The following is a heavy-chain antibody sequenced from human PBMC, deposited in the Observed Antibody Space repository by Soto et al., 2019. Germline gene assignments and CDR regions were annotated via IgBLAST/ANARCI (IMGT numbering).Heavy chain of an antibody. CDR2: INSAGSST. V-gene: IGHV3-74*01. CDR1: GFTFSSYC. J-gene: IGHJ4*02. CDR3: VRTSLVVASATGEDY. Sequence: EVQLVESGGGFVQPGGSLRLSCAASGFTFSSYCMHWVRQAPGKGLVWVSRINSAGSSTSYAESVKGRFTISRDNAKNSLSLQMNSLRAEDTAVYYCVRTSLVVASATGEDYWGQGTLVTVSS. D-gene: IGHD2-8*02.